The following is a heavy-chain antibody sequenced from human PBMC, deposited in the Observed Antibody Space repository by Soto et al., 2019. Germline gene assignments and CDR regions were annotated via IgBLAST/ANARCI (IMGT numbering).Heavy chain of an antibody. J-gene: IGHJ6*02. CDR1: GGSVSSGSYY. V-gene: IGHV4-61*01. D-gene: IGHD3-10*01. CDR2: IYYSGST. CDR3: ATKLLWFGEPSYGMDV. Sequence: QVQLQESGPGLVKPSETLSLTCTVSGGSVSSGSYYWSWIRQPPGKGLEWIGYIYYSGSTNYNPSLKSRVTISVDTSKNQFSLKLSSVTAADTAVCYCATKLLWFGEPSYGMDVWGQGTTVTVSS.